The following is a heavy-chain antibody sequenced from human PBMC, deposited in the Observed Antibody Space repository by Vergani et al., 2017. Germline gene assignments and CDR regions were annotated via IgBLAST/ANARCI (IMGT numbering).Heavy chain of an antibody. J-gene: IGHJ4*02. Sequence: EVQLVESGGGLVQPGGSLRLSCAASGFTFSTYDMHWVRQATGKGLEWVSAIGTAGDTYYPGSVKGRFTISRENAKNSLYLQMHGLRAGDPAVYYCARRDSSSPALDYWGQGTLVTVSS. CDR2: IGTAGDT. V-gene: IGHV3-13*01. CDR3: ARRDSSSPALDY. D-gene: IGHD6-6*01. CDR1: GFTFSTYD.